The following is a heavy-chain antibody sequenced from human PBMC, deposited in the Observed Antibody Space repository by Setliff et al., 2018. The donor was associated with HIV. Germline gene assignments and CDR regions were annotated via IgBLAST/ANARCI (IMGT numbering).Heavy chain of an antibody. Sequence: NPSETLSLTCTVSGGSISSYYWSWIRQPPGKGLEYIGYIYYSGSTNYNPSLKSRVTISVDTSKNKFSLKLSSVTAADTAVYFCARGNRVWDYWGQGTLVTVSS. CDR1: GGSISSYY. CDR3: ARGNRVWDY. V-gene: IGHV4-59*01. J-gene: IGHJ4*02. CDR2: IYYSGST. D-gene: IGHD2-21*01.